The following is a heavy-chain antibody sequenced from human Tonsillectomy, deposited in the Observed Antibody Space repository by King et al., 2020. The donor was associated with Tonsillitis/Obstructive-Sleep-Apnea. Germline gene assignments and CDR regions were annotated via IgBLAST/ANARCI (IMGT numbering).Heavy chain of an antibody. CDR2: IGTAGDT. CDR3: ARVMRKRHGSGSYYINDAFDI. V-gene: IGHV3-13*04. D-gene: IGHD3-10*01. J-gene: IGHJ3*02. CDR1: GFTFSSYD. Sequence: VQLVESGGGLVQPGGSLRLSCAASGFTFSSYDMHWVRQATGKGLEWVSAIGTAGDTYYPGSVKGRFTISRENAKNSLYLQMNSLRAGDTAVYYCARVMRKRHGSGSYYINDAFDIWGQGTMVTVSS.